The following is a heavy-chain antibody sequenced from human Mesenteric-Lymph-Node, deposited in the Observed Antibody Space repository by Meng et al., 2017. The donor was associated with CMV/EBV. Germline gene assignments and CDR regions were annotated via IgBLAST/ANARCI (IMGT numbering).Heavy chain of an antibody. CDR2: ITHGGSA. Sequence: GSLRLSCAVSGGSFSSYSWSWIRQPPGKGLEWIGEITHGGSAIYNPSLESRVTILVDSSRNQFSLKLKSLAAADTAVYYCARGRLAYSSSWYNYWGQGTLVTVSS. CDR1: GGSFSSYS. V-gene: IGHV4-34*01. D-gene: IGHD6-13*01. CDR3: ARGRLAYSSSWYNY. J-gene: IGHJ4*02.